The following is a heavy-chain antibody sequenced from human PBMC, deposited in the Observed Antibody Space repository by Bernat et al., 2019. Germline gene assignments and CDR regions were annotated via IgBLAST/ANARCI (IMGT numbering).Heavy chain of an antibody. CDR1: GFTFSSYG. D-gene: IGHD6-19*01. Sequence: QVQLVESGGGVVQPGRSLRLSCAASGFTFSSYGMHWVRQAPGKGLEWVAVIWHDGSNKYYADSVKGRFTISRDNSKNPLYLHMNSLRAEDTAVYYCARDLLGSVAAFDYWGQGTLVTVSS. J-gene: IGHJ4*02. V-gene: IGHV3-33*01. CDR3: ARDLLGSVAAFDY. CDR2: IWHDGSNK.